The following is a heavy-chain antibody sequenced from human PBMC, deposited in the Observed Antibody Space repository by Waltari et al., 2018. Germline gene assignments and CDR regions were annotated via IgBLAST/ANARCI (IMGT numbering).Heavy chain of an antibody. J-gene: IGHJ4*02. CDR2: SHRSGKT. Sequence: QLQLQESGPGLVKPSGTLSLTCTVSGDSMSSNNWWSWVRQTPEKGLEWIGQSHRSGKTNYNPSLESRVTISIDTANNQFSLTLTSTAAADTAVYYCARDRGRGLYLDSWGQGTLVTVSP. CDR1: GDSMSSNNW. V-gene: IGHV4-4*02. D-gene: IGHD2-15*01. CDR3: ARDRGRGLYLDS.